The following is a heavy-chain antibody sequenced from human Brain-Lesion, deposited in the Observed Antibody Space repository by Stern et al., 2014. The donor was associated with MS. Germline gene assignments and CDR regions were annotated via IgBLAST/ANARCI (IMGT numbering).Heavy chain of an antibody. CDR1: GDSLSSSTFY. Sequence: QLVESGPGLVKPSDTLSLTCSVSGDSLSSSTFYWGWIRQPPGKGPEWIGSVYYSGNTYYHPSLKSRVTISVATSKNQFSLRLTSVTAADTAVYYCARHQLGYGYAYLRYWGQGTLVTVSS. CDR2: VYYSGNT. J-gene: IGHJ4*02. V-gene: IGHV4-39*01. D-gene: IGHD5-18*01. CDR3: ARHQLGYGYAYLRY.